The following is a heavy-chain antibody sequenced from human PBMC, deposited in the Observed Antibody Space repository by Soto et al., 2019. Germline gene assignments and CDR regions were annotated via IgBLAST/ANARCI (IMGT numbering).Heavy chain of an antibody. V-gene: IGHV6-1*01. CDR3: ARVHCSAGTCLDGLDF. Sequence: LSLTCVISGDSVSSNGACWNWIRQSPSRGLQWLGRIYYRSKWFHDYAASVESRMAINPDTSRNQFSLQLNYVTPEDTAVYYCARVHCSAGTCLDGLDFWGQGTTVTVSS. CDR1: GDSVSSNGAC. CDR2: IYYRSKWFH. D-gene: IGHD2-15*01. J-gene: IGHJ6*02.